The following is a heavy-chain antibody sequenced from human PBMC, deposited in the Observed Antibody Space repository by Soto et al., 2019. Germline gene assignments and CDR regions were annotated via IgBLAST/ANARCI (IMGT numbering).Heavy chain of an antibody. Sequence: QVQLQESGPGLVKPSQTLSLTCTVSGGSISSGGYYWSWLRQHPGKGLEWIGYIYYSGSTYYNPSLKCRVTISVDTSKNQFSLKLSSVTAADTAVYYCARGSTSSRIFDYWGQGTLVTVSS. CDR3: ARGSTSSRIFDY. D-gene: IGHD2-2*01. J-gene: IGHJ4*02. CDR2: IYYSGST. CDR1: GGSISSGGYY. V-gene: IGHV4-31*03.